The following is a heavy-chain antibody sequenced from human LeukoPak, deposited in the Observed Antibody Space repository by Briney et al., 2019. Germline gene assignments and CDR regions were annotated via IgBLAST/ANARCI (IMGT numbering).Heavy chain of an antibody. CDR2: INPNSGGT. CDR3: ARDSGMDYYDSSGYYYVLLRN. Sequence: ASVKVSCNAPGYTFTGYYMHWVRQAPGQGLEWMGWINPNSGGTNYAQKFQGRVTMTRDTSISTAYMELSRLRSDDTAVYYCARDSGMDYYDSSGYYYVLLRNWGQGTLITVSS. V-gene: IGHV1-2*02. CDR1: GYTFTGYY. D-gene: IGHD3-22*01. J-gene: IGHJ4*02.